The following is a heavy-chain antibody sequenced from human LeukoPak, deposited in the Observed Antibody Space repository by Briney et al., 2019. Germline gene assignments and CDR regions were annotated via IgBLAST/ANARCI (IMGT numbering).Heavy chain of an antibody. J-gene: IGHJ4*02. V-gene: IGHV3-48*03. CDR1: GFTFSSYE. Sequence: GGSLRLSCAASGFTFSSYEMNWVRQAPGKGLEWVSYISSSGSTIYYADSVKGRFTISRDNAKNSLYLQMNSLRAEDTAVYYCARDGAPSYSSSWYYFDYWGQGTLVTVSS. CDR3: ARDGAPSYSSSWYYFDY. D-gene: IGHD6-13*01. CDR2: ISSSGSTI.